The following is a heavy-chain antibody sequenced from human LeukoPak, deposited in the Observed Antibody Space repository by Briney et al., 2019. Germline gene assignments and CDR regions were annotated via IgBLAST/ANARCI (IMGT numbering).Heavy chain of an antibody. CDR2: IRYDGSNK. D-gene: IGHD2-2*01. Sequence: GGSLRLSCAASGFTFSSYGMHWVRQAPGKGLEWVAFIRYDGSNKYYADSVKGRFTISRDNSKNTLYLQMNSLRAEDTAVYYCALLGYCSRTSCDRDPWGQGTLVTVSS. V-gene: IGHV3-30*02. CDR3: ALLGYCSRTSCDRDP. J-gene: IGHJ5*02. CDR1: GFTFSSYG.